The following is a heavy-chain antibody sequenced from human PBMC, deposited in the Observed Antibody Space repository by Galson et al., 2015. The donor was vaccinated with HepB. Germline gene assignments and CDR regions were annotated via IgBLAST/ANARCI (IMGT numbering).Heavy chain of an antibody. CDR1: GFTFRTYS. CDR3: AGDAFGYCSGGSCYSAGGFDA. Sequence: SLRLSCEASGFTFRTYSMNWVRQAPGKGLEWVSSISADNSYIFYAESVQGRLTISRDNSKNSLHLKINSLRAADTAMYYCAGDAFGYCSGGSCYSAGGFDAWCQGTRVTVSS. J-gene: IGHJ5*02. D-gene: IGHD2-15*01. CDR2: ISADNSYI. V-gene: IGHV3-21*01.